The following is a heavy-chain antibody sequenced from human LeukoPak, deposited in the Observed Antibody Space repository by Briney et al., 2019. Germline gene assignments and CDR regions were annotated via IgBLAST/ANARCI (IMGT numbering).Heavy chain of an antibody. Sequence: KASETLSLTCAVYGGSFSGYYWSWIRQPPGKGLEWIGEINHSGSTNYNPSLKSRVTISVDTSKNQFSLKLSSVTAADTAVYYCGVRDSSGYYLDYWGQGTLVTVSS. CDR2: INHSGST. CDR3: GVRDSSGYYLDY. CDR1: GGSFSGYY. J-gene: IGHJ4*02. D-gene: IGHD3-22*01. V-gene: IGHV4-34*01.